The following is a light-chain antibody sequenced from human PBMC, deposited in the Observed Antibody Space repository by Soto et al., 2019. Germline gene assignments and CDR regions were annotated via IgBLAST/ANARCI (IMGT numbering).Light chain of an antibody. J-gene: IGKJ5*01. Sequence: EIVMTQSPATLSVSPGESATLSCRGSQSVSSNLAWYQQKPGQAPRLLIYGASRRATGIPDRFSGSGSGTDFTLSISRLEPEDFAVYYCQQXSNWPPITCGQGTRLEIK. V-gene: IGKV3D-15*01. CDR1: QSVSSN. CDR2: GAS. CDR3: QQXSNWPPIT.